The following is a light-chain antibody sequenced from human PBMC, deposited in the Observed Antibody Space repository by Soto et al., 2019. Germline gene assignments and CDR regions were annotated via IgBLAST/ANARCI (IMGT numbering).Light chain of an antibody. V-gene: IGKV3-20*01. CDR1: QSLRSGD. J-gene: IGKJ1*01. CDR2: GAS. CDR3: QQYGSSGT. Sequence: PGEKRSLSCRASQSLRSGDLACYQQIPGQAPGLLIYGASSRATGIPDRFSGSGSGTDFTLTISRLEPEDFAVYYCQQYGSSGTFGQGTKVDI.